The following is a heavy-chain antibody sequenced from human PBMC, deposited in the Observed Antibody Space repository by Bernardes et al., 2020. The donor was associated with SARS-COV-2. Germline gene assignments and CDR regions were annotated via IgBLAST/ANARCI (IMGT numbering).Heavy chain of an antibody. J-gene: IGHJ4*02. CDR1: GYTFTAYY. CDR3: ARAVWAVAGPYYFDY. V-gene: IGHV1-8*02. D-gene: IGHD6-19*01. CDR2: MNPNSGNT. Sequence: ASVKVSCKASGYTFTAYYMHWVRQAPGQGLEWMGWMNPNSGNTGYAQKFQGRVTMTRNTSISTAYMELSSLRSEDTAVYYCARAVWAVAGPYYFDYWGQGTLVTVSS.